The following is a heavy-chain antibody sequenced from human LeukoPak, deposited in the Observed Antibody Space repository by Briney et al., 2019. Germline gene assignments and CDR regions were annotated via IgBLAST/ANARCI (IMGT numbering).Heavy chain of an antibody. J-gene: IGHJ4*02. CDR1: GFTVSSNY. CDR2: IYSGAGGST. V-gene: IGHV3-66*01. Sequence: PGGSLRLSCAASGFTVSSNYINWVRQAPGKGLEWVSVIYSGAGGSTYYADSVKGRFTISRDNAKNSLYLQMNSLRADDTAVYYCATGENYWWNAFDNWGQGTLVSVSS. CDR3: ATGENYWWNAFDN. D-gene: IGHD2-8*02.